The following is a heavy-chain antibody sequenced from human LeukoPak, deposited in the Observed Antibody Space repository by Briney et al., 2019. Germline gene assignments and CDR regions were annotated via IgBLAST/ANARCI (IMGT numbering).Heavy chain of an antibody. CDR2: INTKTGNP. V-gene: IGHV7-4-1*02. D-gene: IGHD5-24*01. CDR3: ARGVTGGYNTLTADRYFDY. Sequence: ASVKVSCKASGYTFTNYAMNWVRQAPGQGLEWMGWINTKTGNPTYVQGFTGRFAFSLDTSVSTAYLQISSLKPEDTAVYYCARGVTGGYNTLTADRYFDYWGQGTLVTVSS. J-gene: IGHJ4*02. CDR1: GYTFTNYA.